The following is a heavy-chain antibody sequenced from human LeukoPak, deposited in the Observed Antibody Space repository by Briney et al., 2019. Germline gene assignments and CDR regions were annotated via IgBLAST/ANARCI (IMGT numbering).Heavy chain of an antibody. D-gene: IGHD3-9*01. Sequence: SETLSLTCTVSGGSISSSGYYWGWIRQPPGKGLEWIGSIYCGSTFYNPSLKSRVTISVDTSKNQFSLKLRSVTAADTAVYYCARLTGYSSESWFDPWGQGTLVTVSS. CDR3: ARLTGYSSESWFDP. CDR1: GGSISSSGYY. J-gene: IGHJ5*02. CDR2: IYCGST. V-gene: IGHV4-39*07.